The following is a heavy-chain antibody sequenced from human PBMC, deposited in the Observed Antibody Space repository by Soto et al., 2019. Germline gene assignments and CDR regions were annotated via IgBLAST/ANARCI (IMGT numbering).Heavy chain of an antibody. CDR2: TRNT. CDR3: ATPGDYVAF. V-gene: IGHV4-39*01. Sequence: QLQLQESDPGLVTPSGTLSLTCTVSGASISTSTYYWGWVRQPPGKGLEWIGSTRNTNYNPSLKSRVTISINTSKNQFSLRLRSVTAADTAVYYCATPGDYVAFWGQGTLVTVSS. D-gene: IGHD4-17*01. J-gene: IGHJ1*01. CDR1: GASISTSTYY.